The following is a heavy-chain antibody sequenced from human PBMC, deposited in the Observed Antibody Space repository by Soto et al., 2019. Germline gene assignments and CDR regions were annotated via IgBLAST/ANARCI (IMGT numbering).Heavy chain of an antibody. CDR3: ASASSSWNGARRFDY. J-gene: IGHJ4*02. CDR2: ISSSSSTI. D-gene: IGHD6-13*01. Sequence: EVQLVESGGGLVQPGGSLRLSCAASGFTFSSYSMNWVRQAPGKGLEWVSYISSSSSTIYYADSVKGRFTISRDNAKNSLYLQMNSLRAEDTAVYYCASASSSWNGARRFDYWGQGTLFTVSS. CDR1: GFTFSSYS. V-gene: IGHV3-48*01.